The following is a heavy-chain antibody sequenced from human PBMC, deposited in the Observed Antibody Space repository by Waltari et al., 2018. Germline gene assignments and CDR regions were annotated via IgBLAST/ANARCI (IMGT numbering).Heavy chain of an antibody. Sequence: EVQLLESGGGLVQPGGSLRLSCAASGFTFGNYAMSWVRQAPGMGREWVSGFYSGGTTYYADSVKGRFTISRDNSKNTLYLQMNSLRAEDTAVYYCAKDSSPFLEHRVYYYYYMDVWGKGTTVTVSS. V-gene: IGHV3-23*03. CDR1: GFTFGNYA. CDR3: AKDSSPFLEHRVYYYYYMDV. J-gene: IGHJ6*03. D-gene: IGHD3-3*01. CDR2: FYSGGTT.